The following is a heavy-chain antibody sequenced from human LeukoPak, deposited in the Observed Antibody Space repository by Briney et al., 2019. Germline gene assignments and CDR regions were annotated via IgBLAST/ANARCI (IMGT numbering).Heavy chain of an antibody. D-gene: IGHD3-22*01. CDR2: IYYRGST. CDR3: ARHYYDSQDRVDWFDP. J-gene: IGHJ5*02. Sequence: SETLSLTCTVSGGSISSDYWSWIRQPPGKGLEWIGYIYYRGSTNYNPSLKSRVTISVDTSKNQFSLKLSSVTAADTAVYYCARHYYDSQDRVDWFDPWGQGTLVTVSS. CDR1: GGSISSDY. V-gene: IGHV4-59*08.